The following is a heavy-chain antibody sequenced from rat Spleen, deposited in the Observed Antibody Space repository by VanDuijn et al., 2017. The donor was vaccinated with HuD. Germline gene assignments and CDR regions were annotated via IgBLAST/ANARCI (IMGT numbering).Heavy chain of an antibody. D-gene: IGHD2-3*01. CDR3: AREADIPFHYFDY. Sequence: EVQLVETGGGLVQPGGSLKLSCVASGFTFSSYWMYWVRQAPTKGLEWVAYVSMGGTNTFYRDSVKGRFTISRDNAKSTLYLQMNSLRSEDTDTYYCAREADIPFHYFDYWGQGVLVTVSS. CDR1: GFTFSSYW. CDR2: VSMGGTNT. V-gene: IGHV5-25*01. J-gene: IGHJ2*01.